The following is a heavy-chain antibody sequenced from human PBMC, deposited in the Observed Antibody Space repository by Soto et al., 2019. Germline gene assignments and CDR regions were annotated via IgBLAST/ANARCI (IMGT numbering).Heavy chain of an antibody. CDR3: AHRVLRTVFGLVTTTAIYFDF. J-gene: IGHJ4*02. CDR1: GFSLTTSGVG. V-gene: IGHV2-5*02. D-gene: IGHD3-3*01. Sequence: QITLNESGPTVVRPTETLTLTCRFSGFSLTTSGVGVGWIRQSPGKAPEWLALIYWDDDKRHSASLKSRLTTTKDTSKNQVVLTVSDLDPTDTATYYCAHRVLRTVFGLVTTTAIYFDFWGQGTPVAVSS. CDR2: IYWDDDK.